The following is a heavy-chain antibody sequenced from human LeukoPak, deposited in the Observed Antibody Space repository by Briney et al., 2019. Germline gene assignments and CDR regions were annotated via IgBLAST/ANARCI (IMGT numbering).Heavy chain of an antibody. D-gene: IGHD3-10*01. CDR2: IKQDGSEK. V-gene: IGHV3-7*01. Sequence: GGSLRLSCAASGVTFSSYWMSWGRQGPGKGLEWVANIKQDGSEKYYVDSVKGRFTISRDNAKNSLYLQMNSLRAEDTAVYYCARDRITMVRGVIRWFDPWGQGTLVTVSS. CDR1: GVTFSSYW. CDR3: ARDRITMVRGVIRWFDP. J-gene: IGHJ5*02.